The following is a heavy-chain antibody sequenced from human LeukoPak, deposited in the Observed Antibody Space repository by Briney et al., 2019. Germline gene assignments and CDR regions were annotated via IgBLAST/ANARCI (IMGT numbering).Heavy chain of an antibody. V-gene: IGHV6-1*01. D-gene: IGHD3-3*01. Sequence: SQTLSLTCAISGDSVSSKGAAWPWIRQSPSRGLEWLGRTYYRSKWYYEYAASVESRININPDTSMNHFSLHLSSVSPEDTAVYFCARDIFFDSWSHGTLVTVSS. CDR2: TYYRSKWYY. J-gene: IGHJ5*01. CDR3: ARDIFFDS. CDR1: GDSVSSKGAA.